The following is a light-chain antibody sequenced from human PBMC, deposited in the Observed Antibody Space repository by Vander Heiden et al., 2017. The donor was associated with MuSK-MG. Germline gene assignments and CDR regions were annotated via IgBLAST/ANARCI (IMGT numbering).Light chain of an antibody. CDR3: QQYDDWPLT. V-gene: IGKV3-15*01. Sequence: EIVMTQSPATLSVSPGERATLSCRASRSVSSSLAWYLQKPGQSPHLWRIPPRFSGSGYGTEFTLTISSLQSEDFAVYYCQQYDDWPLTFGGGTKVEIK. J-gene: IGKJ4*01. CDR2: R. CDR1: RSVSSS.